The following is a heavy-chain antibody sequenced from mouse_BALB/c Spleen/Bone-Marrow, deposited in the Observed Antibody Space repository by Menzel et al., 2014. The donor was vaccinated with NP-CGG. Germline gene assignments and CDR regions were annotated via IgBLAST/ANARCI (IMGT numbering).Heavy chain of an antibody. J-gene: IGHJ2*01. CDR3: ARPLTGAYFDD. Sequence: DVKLVESGGGLVKPGGSLKLSCAASGFAFSSYGMSWVRQTPEKRLEWVATLSSGGSYTYYPDSVKGRFTIARDNARNTLYLQMSSLRSEDTALYYCARPLTGAYFDDWGQGTTLTVSS. D-gene: IGHD4-1*01. V-gene: IGHV5-9*02. CDR2: LSSGGSYT. CDR1: GFAFSSYG.